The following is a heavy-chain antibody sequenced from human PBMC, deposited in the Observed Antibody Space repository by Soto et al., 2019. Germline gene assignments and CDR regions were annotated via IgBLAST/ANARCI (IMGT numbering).Heavy chain of an antibody. V-gene: IGHV3-15*01. CDR1: GFTFSNAW. CDR2: IKSKTDGGTT. CDR3: TTDYGSGSYYYYYYGMDV. Sequence: GGSLRLSCAASGFTFSNAWMSWVRQAPGKGLEWVGRIKSKTDGGTTDYAAPVKGRSTISRDDSKNTLYLQMNSLKTEDTAVYYCTTDYGSGSYYYYYYGMDVWGQGTTVTVSS. J-gene: IGHJ6*02. D-gene: IGHD3-10*01.